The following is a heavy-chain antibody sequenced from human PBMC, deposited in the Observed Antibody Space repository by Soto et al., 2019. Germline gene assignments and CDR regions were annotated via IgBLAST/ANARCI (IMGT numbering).Heavy chain of an antibody. D-gene: IGHD4-4*01. CDR1: GYTFTGYY. CDR3: ARDRSVTTRVYYYYCMDV. J-gene: IGHJ6*02. Sequence: ASVKVSCKASGYTFTGYYMHWVRQAPGQGLEWMGWINPNSGGTNYAQKFQGWVTMTRDTSISTAYMELSRLRSDDTAVYYCARDRSVTTRVYYYYCMDVWGQGTTVTVSS. V-gene: IGHV1-2*04. CDR2: INPNSGGT.